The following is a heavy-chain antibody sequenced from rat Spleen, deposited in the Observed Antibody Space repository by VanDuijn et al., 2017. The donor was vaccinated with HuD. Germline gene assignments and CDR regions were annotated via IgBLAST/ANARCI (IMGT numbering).Heavy chain of an antibody. CDR2: ISTGGDNT. CDR3: TTYPFGY. Sequence: EVQLVESGGGLVQPGGSLKLSCVASGFPFNNFWMTWIRQAPGKGLEWVASISTGGDNTYYRDSVKGRFTISRDNAKNTLYLQMDSLRSEDTATYYCTTYPFGYWGQGTLVTVSS. D-gene: IGHD1-4*01. J-gene: IGHJ3*01. CDR1: GFPFNNFW. V-gene: IGHV5-31*01.